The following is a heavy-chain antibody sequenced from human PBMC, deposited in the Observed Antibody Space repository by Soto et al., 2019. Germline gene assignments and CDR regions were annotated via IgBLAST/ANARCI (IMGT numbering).Heavy chain of an antibody. V-gene: IGHV3-23*01. CDR2: ISGSGGST. CDR3: AKGHWADDSSGYYPSDH. CDR1: GFTFSSYA. J-gene: IGHJ4*02. D-gene: IGHD3-22*01. Sequence: PGVSLRLSCAASGFTFSSYAMSWVRHAAGXXLEWVSAISGSGGSTYYADSVKGRFTISRDNSKNTLYLQMNSLRAEDTAVYYCAKGHWADDSSGYYPSDHWGQGTLLTVSS.